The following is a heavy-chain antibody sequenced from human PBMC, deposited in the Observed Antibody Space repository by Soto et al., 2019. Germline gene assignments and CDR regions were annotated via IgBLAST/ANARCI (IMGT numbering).Heavy chain of an antibody. V-gene: IGHV3-23*01. Sequence: GGSLRLSCAASGFIFSSYAMSWVRQAPGKGLEWVSAIIASGSIAYYADSVKGRFTISRDNSKNTLYLQMNSLRAEDTATFYCAKGSSSWQGYFDYWGQGTLVTVSS. J-gene: IGHJ4*02. CDR3: AKGSSSWQGYFDY. CDR2: IIASGSIA. CDR1: GFIFSSYA. D-gene: IGHD6-13*01.